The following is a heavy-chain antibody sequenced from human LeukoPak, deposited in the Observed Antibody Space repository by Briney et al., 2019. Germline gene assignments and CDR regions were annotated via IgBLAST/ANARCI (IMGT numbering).Heavy chain of an antibody. CDR3: ASPSSSSSTYYY. J-gene: IGHJ4*02. D-gene: IGHD6-6*01. V-gene: IGHV4-39*01. CDR2: INYSGST. Sequence: SETLSLTCSVSGGSISSSTYYWGWIRQPPGKGLEWIGSINYSGSTYYNPSLKSRVTISVDTSKNQFSLKLSSVTAADTAVYYCASPSSSSSTYYYWGQGALVTVSS. CDR1: GGSISSSTYY.